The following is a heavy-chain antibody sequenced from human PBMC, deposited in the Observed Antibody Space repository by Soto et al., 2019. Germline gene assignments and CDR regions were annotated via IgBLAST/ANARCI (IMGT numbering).Heavy chain of an antibody. D-gene: IGHD3-3*01. CDR1: GYTFTSYG. CDR3: ARDTRYTISGVVIISAFDI. CDR2: ISAYNGNT. V-gene: IGHV1-18*04. Sequence: ASVKVSCKASGYTFTSYGISWVRQAPGQGLEWMGWISAYNGNTNYAQKLQGRVTMTTDTSTSTAYMELRSLRSDDTAVYYCARDTRYTISGVVIISAFDIWGQGTMVTLSS. J-gene: IGHJ3*02.